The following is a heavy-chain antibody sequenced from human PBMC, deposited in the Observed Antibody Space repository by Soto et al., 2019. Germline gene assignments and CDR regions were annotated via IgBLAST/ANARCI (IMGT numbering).Heavy chain of an antibody. CDR3: AKDRERAMVRGVGVWYFDY. CDR1: GFTFSSYG. J-gene: IGHJ4*02. CDR2: ISYDGSNK. D-gene: IGHD3-10*01. V-gene: IGHV3-30*18. Sequence: GGSLRLSCAASGFTFSSYGMHWVRQAPGKGLEWVAVISYDGSNKYYADSVKCRFTISRDNSKNTLYLQMNSLRAEDTAVYYCAKDRERAMVRGVGVWYFDYWGQGTLVTVSS.